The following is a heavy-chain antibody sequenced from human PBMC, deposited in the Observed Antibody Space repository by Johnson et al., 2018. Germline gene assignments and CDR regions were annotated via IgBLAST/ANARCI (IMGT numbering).Heavy chain of an antibody. CDR2: IIPIFGTA. CDR3: ARGELPLKEYFQH. Sequence: QVQLQESGAEVKKPGSSVKVSCKASGGTFSSYAISWVRQAPGQGLEWMGGIIPIFGTANYAQKFQGRVTITADESTSTAYMGLRSRRSEDTAVYYCARGELPLKEYFQHWGQGTLVTVSS. V-gene: IGHV1-69*01. J-gene: IGHJ1*01. D-gene: IGHD1-26*01. CDR1: GGTFSSYA.